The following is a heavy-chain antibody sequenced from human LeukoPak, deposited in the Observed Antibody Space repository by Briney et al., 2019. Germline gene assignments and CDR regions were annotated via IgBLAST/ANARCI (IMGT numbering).Heavy chain of an antibody. CDR2: IYPGDSDT. J-gene: IGHJ2*01. CDR1: GYSFTTYW. D-gene: IGHD6-19*01. V-gene: IGHV5-51*01. Sequence: GESLKISCKGSGYSFTTYWIGWVRQMPGKGLEWMGIIYPGDSDTRYSPSFQGQVTISADKSISTAYLQWSSLKASDTAMYYCARHDAQWLSFGFFALWGRGTLVTVSS. CDR3: ARHDAQWLSFGFFAL.